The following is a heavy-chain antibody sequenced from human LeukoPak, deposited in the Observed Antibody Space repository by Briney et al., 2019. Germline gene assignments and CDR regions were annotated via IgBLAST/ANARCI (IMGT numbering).Heavy chain of an antibody. V-gene: IGHV3-74*01. D-gene: IGHD3-3*02. Sequence: GGSLRLSCAASGFTFSRHWMHWVRQDPGKGLEWVSRIKSDGSETQYADSVKGRFTISRDNAHNTLYLQMTSLRPEDTAIYYCARVISYFDLWGQGTLVTASS. CDR1: GFTFSRHW. J-gene: IGHJ4*02. CDR3: ARVISYFDL. CDR2: IKSDGSET.